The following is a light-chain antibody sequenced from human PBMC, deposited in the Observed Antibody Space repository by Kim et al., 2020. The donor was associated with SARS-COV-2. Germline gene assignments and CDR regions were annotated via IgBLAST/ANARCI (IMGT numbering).Light chain of an antibody. J-gene: IGLJ3*02. V-gene: IGLV4-60*03. CDR3: ETWASNTRV. Sequence: QPVLTQSSSASAFLGSSVKLTCTLSSGHSSYIIAWHQQQPGKAPRYLMKLEGSGSYNKGSGVPDRFSGSSSGADRYLTISNLQSEDEADYYCETWASNTRVFGGGTQLTVL. CDR2: LEGSGSY. CDR1: SGHSSYI.